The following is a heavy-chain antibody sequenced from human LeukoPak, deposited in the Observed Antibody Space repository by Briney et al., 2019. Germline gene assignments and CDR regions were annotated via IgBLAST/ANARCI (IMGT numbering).Heavy chain of an antibody. D-gene: IGHD4/OR15-4a*01. J-gene: IGHJ4*02. CDR2: LWYDGSNK. Sequence: GGSLRLSCAASGFTFSSYGMHWVRQAPGKGLEWVTFLWYDGSNKYYADSVKGRFTISRDNSKNTLYLQMNTLRAEDTAVYYCARDLTYFDYWGQGTLVTVAS. CDR1: GFTFSSYG. CDR3: ARDLTYFDY. V-gene: IGHV3-33*01.